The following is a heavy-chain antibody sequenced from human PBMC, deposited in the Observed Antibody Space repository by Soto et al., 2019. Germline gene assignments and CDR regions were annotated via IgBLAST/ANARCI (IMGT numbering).Heavy chain of an antibody. CDR2: ISYDGSNK. J-gene: IGHJ4*02. V-gene: IGHV3-30-3*01. CDR1: GFTFSSYA. D-gene: IGHD2-2*02. CDR3: ARDYCSSTSCYTPGGY. Sequence: QVQLVKSGGGVVQPGRSLRLSCAASGFTFSSYAMHWVRQAPGKGLEWVAVISYDGSNKYYADSVKGRFTISRDNSKNTLYLQMNSLRAEDTAVYYCARDYCSSTSCYTPGGYWGQGTLVTVSS.